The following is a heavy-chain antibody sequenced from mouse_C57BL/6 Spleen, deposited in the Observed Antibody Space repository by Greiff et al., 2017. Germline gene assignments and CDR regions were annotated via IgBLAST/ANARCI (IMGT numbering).Heavy chain of an antibody. CDR2: IDPSDSYT. V-gene: IGHV1-59*01. CDR1: GYTFTSYW. J-gene: IGHJ4*01. D-gene: IGHD1-1*01. Sequence: QVQLKQPGAELVRPGTSVKLSCKASGYTFTSYWMHWVKQRPGQGLEWIGVIDPSDSYTNYNQKFKGKATLTVDTSSSTAYMQLSSLTSEDSAVYYCARGYYGSLYYAMDYWGQGTSVTVSS. CDR3: ARGYYGSLYYAMDY.